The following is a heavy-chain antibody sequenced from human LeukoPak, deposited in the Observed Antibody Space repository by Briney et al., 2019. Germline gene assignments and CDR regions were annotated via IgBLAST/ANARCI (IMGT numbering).Heavy chain of an antibody. V-gene: IGHV4-39*07. CDR3: ASAKYSSSWYFLAEYFRH. CDR2: IYYSGST. Sequence: PSETLSLTCTVSGGSISSSSYYWGWIRQPPGKGLEWIGSIYYSGSTYYNPSLKSRVTISVDTSKNQFSLKLSSVTAADTAVYYCASAKYSSSWYFLAEYFRHWGQGTLVTVSS. D-gene: IGHD6-13*01. CDR1: GGSISSSSYY. J-gene: IGHJ1*01.